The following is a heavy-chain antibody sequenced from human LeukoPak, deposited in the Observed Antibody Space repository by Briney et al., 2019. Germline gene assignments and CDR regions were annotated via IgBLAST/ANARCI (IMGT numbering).Heavy chain of an antibody. CDR2: IYYSGST. CDR3: ARIGSSSGWYVDY. Sequence: PSETLSLTCTVSGGSISSSSYYWGWIRQPPGKGLEWIGSIYYSGSTYYNPSLKSRVTISVDTSKNQFSLKLSSVTAADTAVYYCARIGSSSGWYVDYWGQGTLVTVSS. CDR1: GGSISSSSYY. J-gene: IGHJ4*02. V-gene: IGHV4-39*01. D-gene: IGHD6-19*01.